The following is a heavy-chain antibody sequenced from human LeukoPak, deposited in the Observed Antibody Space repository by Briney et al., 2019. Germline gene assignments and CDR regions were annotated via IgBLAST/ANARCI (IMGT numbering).Heavy chain of an antibody. CDR1: GFTFSSYA. J-gene: IGHJ4*02. D-gene: IGHD6-13*01. CDR3: ARDEAGRGEDY. Sequence: GGSLRLSCAASGFTFSSYAMSWVRQAPGKGLEWVSAISGSGGSTYYADSVKGRFTISRDNAKNSLYLQMNSLRAEDTAVYYCARDEAGRGEDYWGQGTLVTVSS. CDR2: ISGSGGST. V-gene: IGHV3-23*01.